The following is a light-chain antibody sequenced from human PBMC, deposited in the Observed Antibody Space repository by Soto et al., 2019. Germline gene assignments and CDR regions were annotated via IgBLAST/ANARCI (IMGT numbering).Light chain of an antibody. V-gene: IGLV2-14*01. CDR3: SSYTNSRTLV. J-gene: IGLJ2*01. CDR2: EVS. Sequence: QSALTQPASVSGSPGQSITISCTGTSTDVGGYNYVSWYQQHPGKAPTLMMYEVSNWPSGVSNRFSGSKSGNTASLTISGLRAEDEADYYCSSYTNSRTLVFGGGTKLTVL. CDR1: STDVGGYNY.